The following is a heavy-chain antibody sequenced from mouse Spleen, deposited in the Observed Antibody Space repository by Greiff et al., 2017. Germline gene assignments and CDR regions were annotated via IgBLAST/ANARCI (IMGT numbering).Heavy chain of an antibody. CDR1: GFTFSSYA. CDR2: ISSGGSYT. CDR3: ARETFLGD. V-gene: IGHV5-9-3*01. Sequence: EVQGVESGGGLVKPGGSLKLSCAASGFTFSSYAMSWVRQTPEKRLEWVATISSGGSYTYYPDSVKGRFTISRDNAKNTLYLQMSSLRSEDTAMYYCARETFLGDWGQGTTLTVSS. J-gene: IGHJ2*01.